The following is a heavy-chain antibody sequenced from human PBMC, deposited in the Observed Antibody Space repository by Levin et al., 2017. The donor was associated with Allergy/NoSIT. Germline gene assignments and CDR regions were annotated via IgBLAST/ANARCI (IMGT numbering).Heavy chain of an antibody. D-gene: IGHD4-23*01. J-gene: IGHJ6*02. V-gene: IGHV4-59*01. Sequence: SETLSLTCTVSGGSISNYYWTWIRQPPGKGLEWIGYIFHTGNTYSNPSLKSRVTISVDTPKNQFSLKLTSATTADTAVYYCARDRNSGGNPYGLDVWGQGTTVTVSS. CDR1: GGSISNYY. CDR3: ARDRNSGGNPYGLDV. CDR2: IFHTGNT.